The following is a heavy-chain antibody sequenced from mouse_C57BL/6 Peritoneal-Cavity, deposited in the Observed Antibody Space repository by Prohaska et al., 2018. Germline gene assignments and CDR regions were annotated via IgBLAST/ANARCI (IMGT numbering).Heavy chain of an antibody. J-gene: IGHJ1*03. Sequence: QVQLQQPGAELVRPGSSVKLSCKASGYTFTSYWMHWVKQRPIQGLEWIGNIDPSDRETHYNQKFKDKATLTVDKSSSTAYMQLSSLTSEDSAVYYCAIYDGNYWYFDVWGTGTTVTVSS. CDR2: IDPSDRET. V-gene: IGHV1-52*01. CDR1: GYTFTSYW. CDR3: AIYDGNYWYFDV. D-gene: IGHD2-1*01.